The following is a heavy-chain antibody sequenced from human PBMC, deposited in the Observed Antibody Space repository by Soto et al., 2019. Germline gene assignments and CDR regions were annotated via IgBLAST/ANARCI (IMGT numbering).Heavy chain of an antibody. D-gene: IGHD6-13*01. V-gene: IGHV3-48*03. CDR1: GFTFNSYE. CDR2: IVSRGTTT. Sequence: GGSLRRSCAASGFTFNSYEMNWVRQAPGKGLEWVSYIVSRGTTTYYADSMKGRFTMSRDNAKNSLYLQMNSLRAEDTAVYYCARGLRSSGYAMDVWGQGTTVTVSS. J-gene: IGHJ6*02. CDR3: ARGLRSSGYAMDV.